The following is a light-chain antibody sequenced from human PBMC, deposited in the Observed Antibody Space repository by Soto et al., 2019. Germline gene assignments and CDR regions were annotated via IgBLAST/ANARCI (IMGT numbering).Light chain of an antibody. Sequence: QSALTQPASVSGSPGQSITIYCTGTSSDVGSYNLVSWYQQHPGKAPKLMIYEVSKRPSGVSNRLSGYKSGNTASLTVSGLQAEEEDYYYCCAYAGSSTFVVFGGGTKLTVL. CDR2: EVS. CDR3: CAYAGSSTFVV. V-gene: IGLV2-23*02. CDR1: SSDVGSYNL. J-gene: IGLJ2*01.